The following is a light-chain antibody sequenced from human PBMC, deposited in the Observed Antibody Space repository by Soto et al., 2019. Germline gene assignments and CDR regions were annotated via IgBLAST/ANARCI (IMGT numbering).Light chain of an antibody. J-gene: IGKJ2*01. V-gene: IGKV2-28*01. CDR1: QSLLHSDGYNC. Sequence: DIVMTQSPLSLPVTPGEPASISCRSSQSLLHSDGYNCLDWYLQKPGQSPHLLIYLGSSRSSGVPDRFSGSGSDTDFTLKISRVEAEDVGVYYCMQALQTPYTFGQGTKLEIK. CDR3: MQALQTPYT. CDR2: LGS.